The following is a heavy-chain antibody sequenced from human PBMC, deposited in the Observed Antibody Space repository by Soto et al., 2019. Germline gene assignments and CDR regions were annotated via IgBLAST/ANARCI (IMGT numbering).Heavy chain of an antibody. CDR1: GFSLTTSGGV. CDR3: AKSGSSGWYGWFDP. CDR2: IYWNDDK. Sequence: SGPTLVDPTRTLTLTWIFSGFSLTTSGGVVGWIRQPPGKALEWLGFIYWNDDKRYSPSLKGRLTITKDTSKNQVVLTMTNMDPVDTATYYCAKSGSSGWYGWFDPWGQGTLVTVS. J-gene: IGHJ5*02. D-gene: IGHD6-19*01. V-gene: IGHV2-5*01.